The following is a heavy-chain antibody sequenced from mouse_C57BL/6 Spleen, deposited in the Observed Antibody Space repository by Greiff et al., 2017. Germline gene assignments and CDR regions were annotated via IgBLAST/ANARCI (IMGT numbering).Heavy chain of an antibody. CDR3: AMFYDYDGAMDY. V-gene: IGHV1-7*01. CDR1: GYTFTSYW. J-gene: IGHJ4*01. CDR2: INPSSGYP. D-gene: IGHD2-4*01. Sequence: QVQLQQSGAELAKPGASVKLSCKASGYTFTSYWMHWVKQRPGQGLEWIGYINPSSGYPKYNQKFKDKATLTADKSSSTAYMQLSSLTHRDSAVYYCAMFYDYDGAMDYWGKGTSGTVSS.